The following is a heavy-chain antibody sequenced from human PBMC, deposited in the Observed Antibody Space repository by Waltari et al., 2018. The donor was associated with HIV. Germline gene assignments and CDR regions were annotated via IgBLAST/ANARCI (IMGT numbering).Heavy chain of an antibody. Sequence: QVQLQESGPGLVKPSQTLSLTCTLPGGPISSGYYWSWIRQHPGKGLEWTGHIYHSGSTYYNPSLKSRVTISVDKSKDQFSLKLSSVTAADTAVYYCARVAFGGYFDYWGQGTLVTVSS. J-gene: IGHJ4*02. CDR2: IYHSGST. D-gene: IGHD3-16*01. V-gene: IGHV4-31*03. CDR3: ARVAFGGYFDY. CDR1: GGPISSGYY.